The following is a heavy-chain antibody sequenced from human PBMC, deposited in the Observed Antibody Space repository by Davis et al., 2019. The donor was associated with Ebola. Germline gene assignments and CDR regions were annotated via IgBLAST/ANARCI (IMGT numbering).Heavy chain of an antibody. D-gene: IGHD1-26*01. V-gene: IGHV4-31*03. J-gene: IGHJ4*02. CDR1: GGSISSGGYY. Sequence: PSETLSLTCTVSGGSISSGGYYWSWICQHPGKGLEWIGYIYYSGSTYYNPSLKSRVTISVDTSKNQFSLKLSSVTAADTAMYYCARLCGSYYVVGYWGQGTLVTVSS. CDR3: ARLCGSYYVVGY. CDR2: IYYSGST.